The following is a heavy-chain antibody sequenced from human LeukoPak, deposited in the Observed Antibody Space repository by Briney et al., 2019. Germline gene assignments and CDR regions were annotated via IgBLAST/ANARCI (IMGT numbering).Heavy chain of an antibody. CDR3: ARAGRIAAAGTHDAFDI. V-gene: IGHV1-46*01. Sequence: ASVKVSCKASGYTFTSYYMHWVRQAPGQGLEWMGIINPSGGSTSYAQKFQGRVTMTRDTSTSTVYMELSSLRSGDTAVYYCARAGRIAAAGTHDAFDIWGQGTMVTVSS. D-gene: IGHD6-13*01. J-gene: IGHJ3*02. CDR1: GYTFTSYY. CDR2: INPSGGST.